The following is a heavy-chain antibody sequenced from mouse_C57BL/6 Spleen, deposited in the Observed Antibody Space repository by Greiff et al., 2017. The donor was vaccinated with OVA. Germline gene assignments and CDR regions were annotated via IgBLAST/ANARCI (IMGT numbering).Heavy chain of an antibody. Sequence: EVKLVESGGGLVKPGGSLKLSCAASGFTFSSYAMSWVRQTPEKRLEWVATISDGGSYTYYPDNVKGRFTISRDNAKNNLYLQMSHLKSEDTAMYYSARDEDDDYDWFAYWGQGTLVTVSA. V-gene: IGHV5-4*01. CDR1: GFTFSSYA. CDR2: ISDGGSYT. D-gene: IGHD2-4*01. J-gene: IGHJ3*01. CDR3: ARDEDDDYDWFAY.